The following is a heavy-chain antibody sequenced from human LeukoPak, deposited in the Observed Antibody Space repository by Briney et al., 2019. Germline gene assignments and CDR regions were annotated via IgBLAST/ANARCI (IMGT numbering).Heavy chain of an antibody. CDR3: ARDLGSSGFFDY. D-gene: IGHD6-19*01. J-gene: IGHJ4*02. CDR1: GFTFSSYA. Sequence: GRSLRLSCAASGFTFSSYAMHWVRQAPGKGLEWVAIIWYDGSDKYYADSVKGRFTISRDNSRNTLYLQMNSLRAEDTAVYYCARDLGSSGFFDYWGQGTLVTVSP. V-gene: IGHV3-33*08. CDR2: IWYDGSDK.